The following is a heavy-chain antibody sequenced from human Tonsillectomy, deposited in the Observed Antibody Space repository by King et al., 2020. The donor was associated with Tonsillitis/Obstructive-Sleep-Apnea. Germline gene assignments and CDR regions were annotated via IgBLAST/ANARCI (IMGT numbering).Heavy chain of an antibody. CDR2: IHPGDSDT. Sequence: VQLVQSGAEVKKPGESLKISCKGSGYIFSSYWIGWVRQMPGKGLEWMGIIHPGDSDTRYSPSFQGQVTISADKSISTAYLQWSSLKASDTAMYYCARGGFWSGYNDAFDIWGQGTMVTVSS. CDR1: GYIFSSYW. V-gene: IGHV5-51*01. D-gene: IGHD3-3*01. J-gene: IGHJ3*02. CDR3: ARGGFWSGYNDAFDI.